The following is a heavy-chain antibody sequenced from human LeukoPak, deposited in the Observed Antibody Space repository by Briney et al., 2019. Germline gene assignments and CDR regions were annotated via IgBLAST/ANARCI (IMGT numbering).Heavy chain of an antibody. Sequence: GGSLRLSCAASGFTFSTYWMSWVRQAPGKGLEWVTNINPSGSEQHYVDSVEGRFTISRDNAKNSLFLQMNSLRAGDTAVYYCGREHSGYDWEWGQGTLVTVSS. CDR1: GFTFSTYW. D-gene: IGHD5-12*01. CDR2: INPSGSEQ. CDR3: GREHSGYDWE. V-gene: IGHV3-7*01. J-gene: IGHJ4*02.